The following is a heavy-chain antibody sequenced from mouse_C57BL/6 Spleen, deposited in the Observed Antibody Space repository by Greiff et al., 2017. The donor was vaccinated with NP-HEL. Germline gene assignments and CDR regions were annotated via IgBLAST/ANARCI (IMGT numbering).Heavy chain of an antibody. CDR2: IHPNSGST. J-gene: IGHJ4*01. CDR1: GYTFTSYW. V-gene: IGHV1-64*01. D-gene: IGHD1-1*01. Sequence: QVQLKQPGAELVKPGASVKLSCKASGYTFTSYWMHWVKQRPGQGLEWIGMIHPNSGSTNYNEKFKSKATLTVDKSSSTAYMQLSSLTSEDSAVYYCARGAYGSNYYAMDYWGQGTSVTVSS. CDR3: ARGAYGSNYYAMDY.